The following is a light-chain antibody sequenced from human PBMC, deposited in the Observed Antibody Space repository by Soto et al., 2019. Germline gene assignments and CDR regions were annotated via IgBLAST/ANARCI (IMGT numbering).Light chain of an antibody. CDR1: QRVSSN. CDR2: GAS. Sequence: EIVLTQSPGTLSLSPGERATLSCRASQRVSSNLAWYQQKPGQAPRVLIYGASTRATGIPDRFSGSGSGTEFILTISSLQSEDFAVYYCQEYNTWPWTFGQGTKVDIK. CDR3: QEYNTWPWT. J-gene: IGKJ1*01. V-gene: IGKV3-15*01.